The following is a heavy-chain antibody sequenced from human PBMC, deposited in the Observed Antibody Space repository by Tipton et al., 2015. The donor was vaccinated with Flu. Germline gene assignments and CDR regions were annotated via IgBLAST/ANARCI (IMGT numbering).Heavy chain of an antibody. V-gene: IGHV5-51*01. CDR2: IYPGDSDT. J-gene: IGHJ2*01. Sequence: QLVQSGAEVKKPGESLKISCKGSGYSFTSYWIGWVRQMPGKGLEWMGIIYPGDSDTRYSPSFQGQVTISADKSISTAYLQWSSLKASDTAMYYCARPTTYYYDSSGYPWYFDLWGRGTLVTVSS. D-gene: IGHD3-22*01. CDR1: GYSFTSYW. CDR3: ARPTTYYYDSSGYPWYFDL.